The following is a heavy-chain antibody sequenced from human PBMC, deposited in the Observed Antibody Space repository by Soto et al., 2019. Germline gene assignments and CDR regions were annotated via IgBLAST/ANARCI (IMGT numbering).Heavy chain of an antibody. Sequence: GASVKVSCKASGYTFTSYDINWVRQATGQGLEWMGWMNPNSGNTDYAQKLQGRVTMTRDTSTSTAYMELRSLRSDDTAVYYCARRGYCSGGSCYSDYWGQGTLVTVSS. CDR2: MNPNSGNT. D-gene: IGHD2-15*01. V-gene: IGHV1-8*01. J-gene: IGHJ4*02. CDR3: ARRGYCSGGSCYSDY. CDR1: GYTFTSYD.